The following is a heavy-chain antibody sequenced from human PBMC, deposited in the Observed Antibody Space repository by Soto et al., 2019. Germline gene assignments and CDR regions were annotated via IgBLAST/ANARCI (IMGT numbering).Heavy chain of an antibody. CDR1: GFTFSSYG. CDR2: ISYDGGNK. V-gene: IGHV3-30*18. D-gene: IGHD2-2*01. Sequence: GGSLRLSCAASGFTFSSYGMHWVRQAPGKGLEWVAVISYDGGNKYYADSVKGRFTISRDNSKNTLYLQMNSLRAEDTAVCYCAKGARGCSSTSCYSYGMDVWGQGTTVTVSS. J-gene: IGHJ6*02. CDR3: AKGARGCSSTSCYSYGMDV.